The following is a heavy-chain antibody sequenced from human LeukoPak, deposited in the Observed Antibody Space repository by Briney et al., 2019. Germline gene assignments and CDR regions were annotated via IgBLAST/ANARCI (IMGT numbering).Heavy chain of an antibody. D-gene: IGHD6-13*01. J-gene: IGHJ5*02. CDR2: INHSGST. CDR1: GGSFSGYY. Sequence: SETLSLTCAVYGGSFSGYYWSWIRQPPGKGLEWIGEINHSGSTYHNPSLKSRVTISVDTSKNQFSLKLSSVTAADTAVYYCARQYSSNWYDDRGWFDPWGQGTLVTVSS. V-gene: IGHV4-34*01. CDR3: ARQYSSNWYDDRGWFDP.